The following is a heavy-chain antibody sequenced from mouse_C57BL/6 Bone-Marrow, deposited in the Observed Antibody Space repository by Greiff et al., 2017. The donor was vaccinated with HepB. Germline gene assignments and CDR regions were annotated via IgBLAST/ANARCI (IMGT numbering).Heavy chain of an antibody. D-gene: IGHD2-2*01. CDR2: ISSGGDYI. Sequence: EVKLMESGEGLVKPGGSLKLSCAASGFTFSSYAMSWVRQTPEKRLEWVAYISSGGDYIYYADTVKGRFTISRDNARNTLYLQMSSLKSEDTAMYYCTRDRLRTGPDYWGQGTSVTVSS. CDR3: TRDRLRTGPDY. J-gene: IGHJ4*01. CDR1: GFTFSSYA. V-gene: IGHV5-9-1*02.